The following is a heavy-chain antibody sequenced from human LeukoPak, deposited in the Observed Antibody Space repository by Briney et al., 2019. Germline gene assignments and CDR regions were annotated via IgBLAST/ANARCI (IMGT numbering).Heavy chain of an antibody. CDR2: IYPGDSDT. Sequence: GESLKISCQGSGYSFNNYWIAWVRQMPGKGLEWMGIIYPGDSDTRNSPSLQGQVTISPDKSTTTAYLQWSSLKASDTAIYYCARRVVSSSSHSFDYWGQGTLVTVSS. J-gene: IGHJ4*02. CDR3: ARRVVSSSSHSFDY. D-gene: IGHD2-2*01. V-gene: IGHV5-51*01. CDR1: GYSFNNYW.